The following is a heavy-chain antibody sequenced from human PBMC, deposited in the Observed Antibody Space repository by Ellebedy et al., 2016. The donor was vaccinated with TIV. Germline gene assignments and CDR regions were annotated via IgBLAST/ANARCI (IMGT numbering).Heavy chain of an antibody. Sequence: MPGGSLRLSCAASGFTFSNHGMSWVRQPPGKGLEWVGNVYFIGSTNYNPSLKSRVTISVDTSKNQFSLKLTSVTAADTAVYYCVRHPTLGTLDYWGQGAQVTVSS. CDR2: VYFIGST. CDR3: VRHPTLGTLDY. J-gene: IGHJ4*02. V-gene: IGHV4-39*01. CDR1: GFTFSNHG. D-gene: IGHD3-16*01.